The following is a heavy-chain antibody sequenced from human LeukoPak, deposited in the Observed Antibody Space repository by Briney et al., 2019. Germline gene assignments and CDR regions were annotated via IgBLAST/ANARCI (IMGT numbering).Heavy chain of an antibody. D-gene: IGHD3-10*01. CDR3: ARAILGSGSPYYFDY. CDR2: TILLLGTA. CDR1: GGTFSNYA. J-gene: IGHJ4*02. Sequence: GSSVKVSCKASGGTFSNYAISWVRQAPGQGLGWMGGTILLLGTANYAQKFQGRVTITAGKSTSTAYMELSSLRSEDTAVYYCARAILGSGSPYYFDYWGQGTLVTVSS. V-gene: IGHV1-69*06.